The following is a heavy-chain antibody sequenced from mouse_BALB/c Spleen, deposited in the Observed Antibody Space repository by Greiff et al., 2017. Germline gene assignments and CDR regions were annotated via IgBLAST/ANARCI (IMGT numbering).Heavy chain of an antibody. V-gene: IGHV5-17*02. CDR2: ISSGSSTI. CDR1: GFTFSSFG. CDR3: ARSPFYYYGSSYGAMDY. Sequence: EVQVVESGGGLVQPGGSRKLSCAASGFTFSSFGMHWVRQAPEKGLEWVAYISSGSSTIYYADTVKGRFTISRDNPKNTLFLQMTSLRSEDTAMYYCARSPFYYYGSSYGAMDYWGQGTSVTVSS. D-gene: IGHD1-1*01. J-gene: IGHJ4*01.